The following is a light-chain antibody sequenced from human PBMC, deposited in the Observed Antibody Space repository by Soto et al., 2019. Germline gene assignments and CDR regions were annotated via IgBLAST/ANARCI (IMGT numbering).Light chain of an antibody. J-gene: IGKJ2*01. CDR3: QQRGNWPPLYT. V-gene: IGKV3-11*01. CDR1: ESVSSH. Sequence: ETVLTQSPASLSLSPGESATLSCWASESVSSHLAWYQQKPGQATRLLIYDASNRATGIPARFSGSGYGTDFTLTISSLEPEDSAVYYCQQRGNWPPLYTFGQGTKVEIK. CDR2: DAS.